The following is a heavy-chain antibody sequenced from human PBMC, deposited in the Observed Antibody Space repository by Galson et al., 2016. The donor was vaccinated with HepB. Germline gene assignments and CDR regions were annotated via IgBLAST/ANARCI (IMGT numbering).Heavy chain of an antibody. Sequence: TLSLTCTVSGDSINSGGDDWSWIRQHPGTGLEWLGSISYSGRTRFKTSLRSRISISIDASKKQFSLSLTSVSAADTAIYYCAKASITGRTRPSYYFDYWGQGTLVTVSS. D-gene: IGHD1-20*01. CDR2: ISYSGRT. J-gene: IGHJ4*02. CDR3: AKASITGRTRPSYYFDY. CDR1: GDSINSGGDD. V-gene: IGHV4-31*03.